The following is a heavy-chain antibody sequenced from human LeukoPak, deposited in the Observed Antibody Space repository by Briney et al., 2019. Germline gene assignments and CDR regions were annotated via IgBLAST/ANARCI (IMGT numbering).Heavy chain of an antibody. J-gene: IGHJ4*02. V-gene: IGHV4-34*01. CDR2: INHSGST. CDR3: ARGPTYYYDSSGYYDY. CDR1: GGSFSGYY. D-gene: IGHD3-22*01. Sequence: ETLSLTCAVYGGSFSGYYWSWIRQPPGKGLEWIGEINHSGSTNYNPSLKSRVTISVDTSKNQFSLKLSSVTAADTAVYYCARGPTYYYDSSGYYDYWGQGTLVTVSS.